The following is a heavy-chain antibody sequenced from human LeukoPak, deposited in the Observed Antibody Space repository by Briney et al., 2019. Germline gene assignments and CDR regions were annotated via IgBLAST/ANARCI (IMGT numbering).Heavy chain of an antibody. CDR1: GFTFSSYW. CDR3: ARDRLPQEFDY. J-gene: IGHJ4*02. V-gene: IGHV3-66*01. CDR2: IYSGGTT. Sequence: GGSLRLSCAASGFTFSSYWMSWVRQAPGKGLEWVSVIYSGGTTYYADSVKGRFTISRDNSKNTLYLQMNSLRAEDTAVYYCARDRLPQEFDYWGQGTLVTVSS.